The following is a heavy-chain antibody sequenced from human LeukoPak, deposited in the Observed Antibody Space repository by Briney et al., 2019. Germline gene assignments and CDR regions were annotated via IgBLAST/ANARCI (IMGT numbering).Heavy chain of an antibody. CDR1: GGSISSSNW. CDR3: ARASYCSGGSCYSTPFDY. Sequence: SGTLSLTCAVSGGSISSSNWWSWVRQPPGKGLEWIGEIYYSGSTNYNPSLKSRVTISVDKSKNQFSLKLSSVTAADTAVYYCARASYCSGGSCYSTPFDYWGQGTLVTVSS. J-gene: IGHJ4*02. D-gene: IGHD2-15*01. CDR2: IYYSGST. V-gene: IGHV4-4*02.